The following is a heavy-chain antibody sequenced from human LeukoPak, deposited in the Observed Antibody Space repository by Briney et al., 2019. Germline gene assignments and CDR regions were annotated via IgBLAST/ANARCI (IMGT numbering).Heavy chain of an antibody. CDR2: IYSSGST. CDR3: ARRAVAENYFDY. V-gene: IGHV4-59*08. J-gene: IGHJ4*02. Sequence: SETLSLTCTVSGGSITSYYWSWIRQPPGKGLEWIGYIYSSGSTTYNPSLRSRVTISVDTSKNQFSLRLTSVTAADTAVYYCARRAVAENYFDYWGQGTLVTDSS. D-gene: IGHD6-19*01. CDR1: GGSITSYY.